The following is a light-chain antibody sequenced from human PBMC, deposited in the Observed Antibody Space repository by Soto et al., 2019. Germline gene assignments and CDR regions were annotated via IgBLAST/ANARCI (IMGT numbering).Light chain of an antibody. CDR1: SSDVGGYNY. CDR3: SSYGSTSTRYV. Sequence: QSALTQPASVSGSPGQSITISCTGTSSDVGGYNYVSWYQQHPGKAPNLMIYEVSNRPSGVSNRFSGSKSANTASLTISGLQAEDEADYFCSSYGSTSTRYVFGTGTKLTVL. V-gene: IGLV2-14*01. J-gene: IGLJ1*01. CDR2: EVS.